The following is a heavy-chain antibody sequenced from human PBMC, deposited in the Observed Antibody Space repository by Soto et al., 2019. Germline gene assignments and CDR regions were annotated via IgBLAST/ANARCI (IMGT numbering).Heavy chain of an antibody. D-gene: IGHD6-6*01. CDR1: GFTFSSYA. CDR2: ISGSGGST. Sequence: GGSLRLSCAASGFTFSSYAMSWVRQAPGQGLEWVSAISGSGGSTYYADSVKGRLPISRDNSKNTLYLQMNSLRAEDTAVYYCAKHLIIAARLGYWVVGTLVTVSS. V-gene: IGHV3-23*01. J-gene: IGHJ4*02. CDR3: AKHLIIAARLGY.